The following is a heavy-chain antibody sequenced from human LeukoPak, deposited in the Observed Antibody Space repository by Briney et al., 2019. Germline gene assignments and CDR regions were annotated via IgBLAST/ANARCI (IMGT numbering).Heavy chain of an antibody. V-gene: IGHV4-4*02. D-gene: IGHD2-21*02. CDR2: IYHSGST. CDR3: ARLAYCGGDCYPWDAFDI. CDR1: GGSISSSNW. Sequence: SETLSLTCAVSGGSISSSNWWSWVRQPPGKGLEWIGEIYHSGSTNYNPSLKSRVTISVDKSKNQFSLKLSSVTAADTAVYYCARLAYCGGDCYPWDAFDIWGQGTMVTVSS. J-gene: IGHJ3*02.